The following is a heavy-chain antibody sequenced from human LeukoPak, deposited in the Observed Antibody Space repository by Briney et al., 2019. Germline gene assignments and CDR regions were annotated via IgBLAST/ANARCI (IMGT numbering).Heavy chain of an antibody. CDR2: IYSGGNT. CDR3: ARSYSGYDLGLSY. J-gene: IGHJ4*02. CDR1: GFTVSSSY. V-gene: IGHV3-53*01. Sequence: GGPLRLSCAASGFTVSSSYMSWVRQAPGKGLEWVSLIYSGGNTYHADSVKGRFTISRDNSKNTLYLQMNSLRAEDTAVYYCARSYSGYDLGLSYWGQGTLVTV. D-gene: IGHD5-12*01.